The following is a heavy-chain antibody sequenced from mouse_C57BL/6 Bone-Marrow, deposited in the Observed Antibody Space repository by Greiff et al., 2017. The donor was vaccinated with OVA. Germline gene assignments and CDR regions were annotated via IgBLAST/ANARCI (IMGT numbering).Heavy chain of an antibody. CDR3: ARKGDYGSSFYFDY. CDR2: IWTGGGT. CDR1: GFSLTSYA. D-gene: IGHD1-1*01. Sequence: VQLQQSGPGLVAPSQSLSITCTVSGFSLTSYAISWVRQPPGKGLEWLGVIWTGGGTNYNSALKSRLSISKDNSKSQVFLKMNSLHTDDTARYYCARKGDYGSSFYFDYWGQGTTLTVSS. V-gene: IGHV2-9-1*01. J-gene: IGHJ2*01.